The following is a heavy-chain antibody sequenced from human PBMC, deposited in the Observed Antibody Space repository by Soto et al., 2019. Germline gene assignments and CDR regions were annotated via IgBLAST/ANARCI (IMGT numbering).Heavy chain of an antibody. D-gene: IGHD6-19*01. CDR2: FYYTGIT. V-gene: IGHV4-61*01. Sequence: PSDTLSLTCTVSGGSVSSGSYYWSWIRQPPGKGLEWIGYFYYTGITNYNPSLKSRVTISGDSSKNQFSLKLSSVTAADTAVYFCARDRYSSGYYDYWGQGTLVTVSS. CDR3: ARDRYSSGYYDY. CDR1: GGSVSSGSYY. J-gene: IGHJ4*02.